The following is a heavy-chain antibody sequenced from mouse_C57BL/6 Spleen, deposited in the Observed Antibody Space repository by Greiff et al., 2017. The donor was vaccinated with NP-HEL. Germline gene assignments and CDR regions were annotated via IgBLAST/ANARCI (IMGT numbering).Heavy chain of an antibody. D-gene: IGHD2-1*01. J-gene: IGHJ3*01. V-gene: IGHV1-52*01. CDR3: ARGGNLLGY. CDR1: GYTFTSYW. CDR2: IDPSDSET. Sequence: QVQLQQPGAELVRPGSSVKLSCKASGYTFTSYWMHRVKQRPIQGLEWIGNIDPSDSETHYNQKFKDKATLTVDKSSSTAYMQLSSLTSEDSAVYYCARGGNLLGYWGQGTLVTVSA.